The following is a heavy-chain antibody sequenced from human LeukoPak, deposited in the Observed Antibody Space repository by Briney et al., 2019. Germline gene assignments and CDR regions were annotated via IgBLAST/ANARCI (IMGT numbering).Heavy chain of an antibody. J-gene: IGHJ4*02. V-gene: IGHV5-51*01. CDR2: IYPGDSDT. CDR3: ARHSSSTLYYFDY. D-gene: IGHD2-2*01. CDR1: GYSFTSYW. Sequence: GDSLKISCKGSGYSFTSYWIGWVRQMPGKGLGWMGIIYPGDSDTRYSPSFQGQVTISADKSISTAYLQWSSLKASDTAMYYCARHSSSTLYYFDYWGQGTLVTVSS.